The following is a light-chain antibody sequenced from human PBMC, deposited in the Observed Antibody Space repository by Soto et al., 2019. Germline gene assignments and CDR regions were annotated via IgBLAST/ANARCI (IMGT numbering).Light chain of an antibody. Sequence: QSALTQPRSVSGSPGQSVTISCTGTSXDVGGYNYVSWYQQYPGKAPKVIIYDVSKRPSGVPDRFSGSKSGNTASLTISGLQAEDEADYYCCSYAGSYTLWVFGGGTQRTVL. CDR1: SXDVGGYNY. V-gene: IGLV2-11*01. CDR2: DVS. J-gene: IGLJ3*02. CDR3: CSYAGSYTLWV.